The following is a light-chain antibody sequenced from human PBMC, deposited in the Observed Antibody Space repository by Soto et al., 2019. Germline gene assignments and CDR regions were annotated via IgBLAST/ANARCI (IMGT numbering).Light chain of an antibody. J-gene: IGKJ4*01. CDR3: QQYSSYPLT. V-gene: IGKV1-5*01. Sequence: EIQMTQSPSTLSASVGDRVTITCRASQSISRWLAWYLQKPGKASKFLIYDASSLENGVPSRFSGSGSGTEFSLTISSLQPDDSGTYHCQQYSSYPLTFGGGTKVDIK. CDR1: QSISRW. CDR2: DAS.